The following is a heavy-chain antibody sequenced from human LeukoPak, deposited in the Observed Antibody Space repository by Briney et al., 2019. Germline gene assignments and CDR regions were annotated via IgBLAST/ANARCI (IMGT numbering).Heavy chain of an antibody. CDR2: IIPILGIA. CDR1: GGTFSSYA. Sequence: GASVKVSCKASGGTFSSYAISWVRQAPGQGLEWMGRIIPILGIANYAQKFQGRVTITADKSTSTAYMELSSLRSDDTAVYYCARGGAARAPTKHDYWGQGTLVTVSS. J-gene: IGHJ4*02. D-gene: IGHD6-6*01. V-gene: IGHV1-69*04. CDR3: ARGGAARAPTKHDY.